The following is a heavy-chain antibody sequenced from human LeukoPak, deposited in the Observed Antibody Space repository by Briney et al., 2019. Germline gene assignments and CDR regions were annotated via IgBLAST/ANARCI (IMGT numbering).Heavy chain of an antibody. CDR3: ARDLHDYGDLNWFDP. CDR1: GFTFSSYW. J-gene: IGHJ5*02. V-gene: IGHV3-74*01. D-gene: IGHD4-17*01. Sequence: GGSLRLSCAASGFTFSSYWMHWVRQAPGKGLVWVSRINSDGSSTSYADSVKGRFTISRDNAKNTLYLQMNSLRADDTAVYYCARDLHDYGDLNWFDPWGQGILVTVSS. CDR2: INSDGSST.